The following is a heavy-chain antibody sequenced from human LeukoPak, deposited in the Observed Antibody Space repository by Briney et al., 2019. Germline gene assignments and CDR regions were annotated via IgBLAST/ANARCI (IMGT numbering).Heavy chain of an antibody. Sequence: GASVRVSCKASGYTFTGYYMHWVRQAPGQGLEWMGWINPNSGGTNYAQKFQGRVTMTRDTSISTAYMELSRLRSDDTAVYYCARDPYSSSWYEGYYFDYWGQGTLVTVSS. D-gene: IGHD6-13*01. CDR3: ARDPYSSSWYEGYYFDY. CDR1: GYTFTGYY. V-gene: IGHV1-2*02. J-gene: IGHJ4*02. CDR2: INPNSGGT.